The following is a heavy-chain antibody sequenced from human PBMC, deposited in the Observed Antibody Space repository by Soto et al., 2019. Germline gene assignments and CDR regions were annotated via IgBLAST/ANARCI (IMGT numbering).Heavy chain of an antibody. CDR3: AMLGFFGWLPGMDD. CDR2: ISAYNGNT. Sequence: ASVQVSCKASGYPFTSYGISWVRQAPGQGLEWMGWISAYNGNTNYAQKLQGRVTMTTDTSTSTAYMELRSLRSDDTAVYYWAMLGFFGWLPGMDDWGQGPLVTVAS. D-gene: IGHD3-3*01. J-gene: IGHJ4*02. CDR1: GYPFTSYG. V-gene: IGHV1-18*01.